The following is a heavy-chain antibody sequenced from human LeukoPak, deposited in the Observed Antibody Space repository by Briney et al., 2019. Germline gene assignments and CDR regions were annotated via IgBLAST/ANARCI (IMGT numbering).Heavy chain of an antibody. J-gene: IGHJ4*02. D-gene: IGHD5-18*01. Sequence: QPGGSLRLSCAASGFTFSSYAMSWVRQAPGKGLEWVSAISGSGGSTYYADSVKGRFTISRDNAKNSLHLQMNSLRAEDTAVYYCARDRPDRGYSYGRDFDYWGQGTLVTVSS. V-gene: IGHV3-23*01. CDR1: GFTFSSYA. CDR2: ISGSGGST. CDR3: ARDRPDRGYSYGRDFDY.